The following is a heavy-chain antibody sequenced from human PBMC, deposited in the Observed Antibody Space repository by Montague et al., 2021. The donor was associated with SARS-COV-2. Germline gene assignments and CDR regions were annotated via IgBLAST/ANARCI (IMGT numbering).Heavy chain of an antibody. CDR2: IYYSEST. CDR1: GGSIGSYY. Sequence: SETLSLTCTVSGGSIGSYYCSWIRQPPGKGLEWIGYIYYSESTNYNPSLKSRVTISVDTSKNQFSMKLSSVTAADTAAYYCAGAGSGSYSFYYYYGMDVWGQGTTVTVSS. D-gene: IGHD3-10*01. J-gene: IGHJ6*02. V-gene: IGHV4-59*08. CDR3: AGAGSGSYSFYYYYGMDV.